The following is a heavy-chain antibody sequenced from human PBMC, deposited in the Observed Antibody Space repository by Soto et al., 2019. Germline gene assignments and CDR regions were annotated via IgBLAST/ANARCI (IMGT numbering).Heavy chain of an antibody. V-gene: IGHV3-11*05. CDR2: ISSSSSYT. D-gene: IGHD3-10*01. CDR3: ARDLWLNSYYGSGNWFDP. J-gene: IGHJ5*02. CDR1: GFTFSDYY. Sequence: GGSLRLSCAASGFTFSDYYMSWIRQAPGKGLEWVSYISSSSSYTNYADSVKGRFTISRDNAKNSLYLQMNSLRAEDTAVYYCARDLWLNSYYGSGNWFDPWGQGTLVTVSS.